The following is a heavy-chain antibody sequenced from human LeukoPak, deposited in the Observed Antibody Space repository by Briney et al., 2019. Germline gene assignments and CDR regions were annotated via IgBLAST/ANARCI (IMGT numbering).Heavy chain of an antibody. D-gene: IGHD4-17*01. CDR1: GFTFRSYA. CDR2: ISGNGGST. V-gene: IGHV3-23*01. CDR3: AKEDYRDHTTGFDS. J-gene: IGHJ5*01. Sequence: PGGSLRLSCAASGFTFRSYAMNWVRQAPGKGLYWVSVISGNGGSTYYADSVQGRFTISRDNSKNTLYLQLNSLRAEDTAVYYCAKEDYRDHTTGFDSWGQGTLVTVSS.